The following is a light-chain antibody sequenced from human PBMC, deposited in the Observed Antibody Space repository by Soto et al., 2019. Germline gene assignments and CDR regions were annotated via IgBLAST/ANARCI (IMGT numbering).Light chain of an antibody. J-gene: IGKJ1*01. CDR2: GAS. V-gene: IGKV3-15*01. CDR3: QQYSNWPPWT. Sequence: TLSVSPGERATLSCGASQSVSSNLAWYQQKPGQAPRLLIYGASTRATGIPARFSGSGSGTDFTLTISSLQSEDFAVYYCQQYSNWPPWTFGQGTKVDIK. CDR1: QSVSSN.